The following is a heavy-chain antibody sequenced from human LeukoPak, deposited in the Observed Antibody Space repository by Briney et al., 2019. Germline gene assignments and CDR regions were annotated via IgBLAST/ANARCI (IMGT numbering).Heavy chain of an antibody. V-gene: IGHV3-21*01. D-gene: IGHD6-13*01. CDR3: ASHGYSSSWYFPN. J-gene: IGHJ4*02. Sequence: GGSLRLSCAASGFTFSSYSMNWVRQAPGKGLEWVSSISSSSSYIYYADSVKGRFTISRGNAKNSLYLQMNSLRAEDTAVYYCASHGYSSSWYFPNWGQGTLVTVSS. CDR1: GFTFSSYS. CDR2: ISSSSSYI.